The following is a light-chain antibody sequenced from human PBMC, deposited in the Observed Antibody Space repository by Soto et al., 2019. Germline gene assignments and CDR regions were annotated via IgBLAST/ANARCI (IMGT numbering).Light chain of an antibody. J-gene: IGLJ2*01. V-gene: IGLV1-47*02. CDR1: SSNIGTNY. CDR2: SNN. CDR3: AAWDDSLRGPV. Sequence: QAVVTQPPSASGTPGQRVTISYSGSSSNIGTNYVYWYQQLPGTAPKLLIYSNNQRPSGVPDRFSGSKSGTSASLAISGLRSEDEADYYCAAWDDSLRGPVFGGGTKVTVL.